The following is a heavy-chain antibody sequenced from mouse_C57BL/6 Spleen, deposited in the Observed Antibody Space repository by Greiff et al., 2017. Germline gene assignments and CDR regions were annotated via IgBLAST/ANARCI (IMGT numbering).Heavy chain of an antibody. CDR2: FHPYNDDT. V-gene: IGHV1-47*01. J-gene: IGHJ2*01. Sequence: QVHVKQSGAELVKPGASVKMSCKASGYTFTTYPIEWMKQNHGKSLEWIGNFHPYNDDTKYNEKFKGKATLTVDKSSSTVYLELSRLTSDDSAVYYCARRYYGYGGDYFDYWGQGTTLTVSS. CDR1: GYTFTTYP. D-gene: IGHD2-2*01. CDR3: ARRYYGYGGDYFDY.